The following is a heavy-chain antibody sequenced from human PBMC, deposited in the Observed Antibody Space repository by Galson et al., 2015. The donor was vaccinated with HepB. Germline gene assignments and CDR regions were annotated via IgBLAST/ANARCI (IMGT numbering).Heavy chain of an antibody. D-gene: IGHD3-9*01. V-gene: IGHV3-15*01. Sequence: SLRLSCADSGFNFDWMSWVREAKGQGLEWVGRIKSINDGGHTDFAPPVKGRFTSSRDDSKNTLYLQMNSLKTEDTAVYYCVIDLSTTVIINSNFHSWGQGTLVTVSS. J-gene: IGHJ4*02. CDR1: GFNFDW. CDR2: IKSINDGGHT. CDR3: VIDLSTTVIINSNFHS.